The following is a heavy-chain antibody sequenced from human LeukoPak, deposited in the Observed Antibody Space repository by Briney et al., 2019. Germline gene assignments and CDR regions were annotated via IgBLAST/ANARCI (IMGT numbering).Heavy chain of an antibody. J-gene: IGHJ4*02. Sequence: SETLSLTCAVYGGSFRGYYWSWIRQPPGKGLEWIGEINHSGSTNYNPSLKSRVTISVDTSKNQFSLKLSSVTAADTAVYYCASLMIVVDWGQGTLATASS. D-gene: IGHD3-22*01. CDR3: ASLMIVVD. CDR1: GGSFRGYY. V-gene: IGHV4-34*01. CDR2: INHSGST.